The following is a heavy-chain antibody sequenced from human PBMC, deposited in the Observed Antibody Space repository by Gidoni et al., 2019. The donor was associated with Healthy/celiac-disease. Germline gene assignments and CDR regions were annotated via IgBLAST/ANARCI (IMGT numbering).Heavy chain of an antibody. CDR1: GGSISSSSYS. Sequence: QLQLQESGPGLVKPSETLSLTCTVSGGSISSSSYSWGWIRQPPGKGLEWIGSIYYSGSTYYNPSLKSRVTISVDTSKNQFSLKLSAVTAADTAVYYCATRVYAKGGIDYWGQGTLVTVSS. J-gene: IGHJ4*02. V-gene: IGHV4-39*01. D-gene: IGHD2-8*01. CDR2: IYYSGST. CDR3: ATRVYAKGGIDY.